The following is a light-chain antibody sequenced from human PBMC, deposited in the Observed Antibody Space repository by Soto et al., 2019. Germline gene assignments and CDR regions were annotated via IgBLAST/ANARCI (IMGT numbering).Light chain of an antibody. CDR3: QQYNSYSKT. CDR1: QSISSW. V-gene: IGKV1-5*01. CDR2: DAS. J-gene: IGKJ1*01. Sequence: DIQMTQSPYTLSASVGDRVTITCRASQSISSWLAWYQQKPGKAPKLLIYDASSLESGVPSRFSGSGSGTEFTLTISSLQPDDFATYDCQQYNSYSKTFGQGTKVEIK.